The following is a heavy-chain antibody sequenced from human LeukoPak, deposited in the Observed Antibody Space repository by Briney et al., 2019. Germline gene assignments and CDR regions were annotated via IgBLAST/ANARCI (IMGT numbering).Heavy chain of an antibody. J-gene: IGHJ4*02. V-gene: IGHV3-30*18. Sequence: GGSLRLSCIASGFTFSSYGMHWVRQAPGKGLEWVAVISYDGSNKYYADSVKGRFTISRDNSKNTLYLQMNSLRAEDTAVYYCAKDRRYYDSSGPSDYWGQGTLVTVSS. D-gene: IGHD3-22*01. CDR2: ISYDGSNK. CDR1: GFTFSSYG. CDR3: AKDRRYYDSSGPSDY.